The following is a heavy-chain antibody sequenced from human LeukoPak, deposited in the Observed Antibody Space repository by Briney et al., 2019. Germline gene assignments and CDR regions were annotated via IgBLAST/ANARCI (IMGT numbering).Heavy chain of an antibody. D-gene: IGHD5-18*01. CDR3: ARGNTAMVQPYLYYYYYYGMDV. CDR1: GYTFTSYD. CDR2: MNPNSGNT. V-gene: IGHV1-8*01. Sequence: GASVKVSCKTSGYTFTSYDINWVRQATGQGLEWMGWMNPNSGNTGYAQKFQGRVTMTRNTSISTAYMELSSLRSEDTAVYYCARGNTAMVQPYLYYYYYYGMDVWGQGTTVTVSS. J-gene: IGHJ6*02.